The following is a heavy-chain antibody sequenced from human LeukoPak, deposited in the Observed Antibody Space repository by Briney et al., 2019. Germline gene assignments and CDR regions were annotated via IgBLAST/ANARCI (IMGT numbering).Heavy chain of an antibody. CDR2: INPNSGGT. CDR3: ARVGFGIFGVVRAFDI. V-gene: IGHV1-2*02. CDR1: GYTFTGYY. J-gene: IGHJ3*02. Sequence: EASVKVSCKASGYTFTGYYMHWVRQAPGQGLEWMGWINPNSGGTNYAQKFQGRVTMTRDTSISTAYMELSRLRSDDTAVYYCARVGFGIFGVVRAFDIWGQGTMVTVSS. D-gene: IGHD3-3*01.